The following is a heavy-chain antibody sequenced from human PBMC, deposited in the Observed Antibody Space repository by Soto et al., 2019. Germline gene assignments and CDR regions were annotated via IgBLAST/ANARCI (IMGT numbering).Heavy chain of an antibody. V-gene: IGHV3-30*03. CDR2: VASDGGNK. CDR3: ALLEGGPQGNFDY. Sequence: QVRLVESGGGVVQPGESLRLSCAASGFDFSNYAMHWVRQAPGKGLEWVALVASDGGNKYYGDGVKGRFTISRDNSKSTLDLQMNSLRAEDTAVYFCALLEGGPQGNFDYWGQGILVTVSS. J-gene: IGHJ4*02. D-gene: IGHD3-10*01. CDR1: GFDFSNYA.